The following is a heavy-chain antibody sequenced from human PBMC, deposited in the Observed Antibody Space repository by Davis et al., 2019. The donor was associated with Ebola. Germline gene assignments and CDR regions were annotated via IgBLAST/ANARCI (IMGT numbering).Heavy chain of an antibody. D-gene: IGHD2-8*01. CDR2: IYSSGGT. Sequence: PSETPSLTCSVSGGAVSSGGYFWAWIRQPPGKGLEWIGYIYSSGGTSLSPSLVSRVTILRDTSKNQFSLNLRFLTAADTAVYYCARVGDFQGVYWGQGALVTVSS. CDR1: GGAVSSGGYF. J-gene: IGHJ4*02. CDR3: ARVGDFQGVY. V-gene: IGHV4-61*08.